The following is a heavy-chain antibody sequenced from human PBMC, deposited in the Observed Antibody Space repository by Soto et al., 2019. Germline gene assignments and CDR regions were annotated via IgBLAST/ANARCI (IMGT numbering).Heavy chain of an antibody. D-gene: IGHD2-8*02. CDR3: AVVYAAGWFDP. V-gene: IGHV4-59*08. Sequence: QVQLQESGPGLVKPSETLSLTCTVSGGSISSYYWSWIRQPPGKGLEWIGYIYYSGSTNYNPSLKSRVTISVDTSKNQFSLKLSSVTAADTAVYYCAVVYAAGWFDPWGQGTLVTVSS. J-gene: IGHJ5*02. CDR2: IYYSGST. CDR1: GGSISSYY.